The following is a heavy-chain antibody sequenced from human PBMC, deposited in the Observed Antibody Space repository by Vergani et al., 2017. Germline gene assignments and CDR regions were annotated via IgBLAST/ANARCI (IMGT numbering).Heavy chain of an antibody. Sequence: EVQLLESGGDLVQPGGSLRLSCAAPGFTFIMHAMSWVRQAPGKGLEWVSILSSSDRRTHYADSVKGRFTISRDISKNTLFLHMNSLRPEDTAVYYCAKVGRSEVAGTFGAFDIWGQGTMVTVSS. D-gene: IGHD6-19*01. CDR2: LSSSDRRT. CDR3: AKVGRSEVAGTFGAFDI. J-gene: IGHJ3*02. V-gene: IGHV3-23*01. CDR1: GFTFIMHA.